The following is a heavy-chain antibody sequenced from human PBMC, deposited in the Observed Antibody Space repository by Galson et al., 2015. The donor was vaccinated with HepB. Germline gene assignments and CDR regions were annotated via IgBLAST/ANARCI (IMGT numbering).Heavy chain of an antibody. CDR2: INPSGGST. CDR1: GYTFTSYY. D-gene: IGHD6-6*01. CDR3: AREPYSSSSGNYYGMDV. V-gene: IGHV1-46*01. Sequence: SCKASGYTFTSYYMHWVRQAPGQGLEWMGIINPSGGSTSYAQKFQGRVTMTRDTSTSTVYMELSSLRSEDTAVYYCAREPYSSSSGNYYGMDVWGQGTTVTVSS. J-gene: IGHJ6*02.